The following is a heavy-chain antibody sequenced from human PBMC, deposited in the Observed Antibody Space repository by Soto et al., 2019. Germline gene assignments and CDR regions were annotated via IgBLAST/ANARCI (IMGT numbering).Heavy chain of an antibody. CDR2: ISYDASNK. Sequence: QVQLVESGGGVVQPGRSLRLSCAASGFTFSSYGMHWVRQAPGKGLEWMAVISYDASNKYYADSVKGRFTISRDNSKNTLYLQMNSLRAEDTAVYYCAKDRNYYGSGSKYYYYYGMDVWGQGTTVTVSS. V-gene: IGHV3-30*18. CDR1: GFTFSSYG. CDR3: AKDRNYYGSGSKYYYYYGMDV. D-gene: IGHD3-10*01. J-gene: IGHJ6*02.